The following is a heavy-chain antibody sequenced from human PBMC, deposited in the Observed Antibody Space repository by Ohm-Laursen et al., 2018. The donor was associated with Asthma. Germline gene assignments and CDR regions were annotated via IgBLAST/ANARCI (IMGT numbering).Heavy chain of an antibody. CDR1: GFTFSSYA. CDR3: ARGGIGGTEGLDDY. CDR2: ISYDGSNK. D-gene: IGHD3-10*01. V-gene: IGHV3-30-3*01. Sequence: SLRLPCAASGFTFSSYAMHWVRQAPGKGLEWVAVISYDGSNKYYADSVKGRFTISRDNSKNTLYLQMNSLRAEDTAVYYCARGGIGGTEGLDDYWGQGTLVTVSS. J-gene: IGHJ4*02.